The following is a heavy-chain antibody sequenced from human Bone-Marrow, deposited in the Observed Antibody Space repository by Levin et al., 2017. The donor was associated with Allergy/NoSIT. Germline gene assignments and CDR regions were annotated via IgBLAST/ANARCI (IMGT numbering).Heavy chain of an antibody. J-gene: IGHJ4*02. CDR1: GFTFNTYS. Sequence: GEPLKISCAASGFTFNTYSMHWVRQAPGKGLEWVAIISSDGINKYYADSAKGRFTISRDDCKNTLYLQMNSLRPEDTAVYYCVRDKSEYCNGGTCSTTFDFWGQGTLVTVSS. V-gene: IGHV3-30*14. CDR3: VRDKSEYCNGGTCSTTFDF. D-gene: IGHD2-15*01. CDR2: ISSDGINK.